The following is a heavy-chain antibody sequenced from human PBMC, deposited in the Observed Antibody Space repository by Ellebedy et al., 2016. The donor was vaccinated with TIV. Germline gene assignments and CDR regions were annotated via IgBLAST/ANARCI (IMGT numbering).Heavy chain of an antibody. CDR3: ARVSRSTVTTSDY. Sequence: PGGSLTLSCAASGFTSSTYWMSWVRQDPGKGLEWVANIKQDGSEKYYVDSVKGRFTISRDNAKNSLYLQMNSLRAEDTAVYYCARVSRSTVTTSDYWGQGTLVTVSS. V-gene: IGHV3-7*01. J-gene: IGHJ4*02. D-gene: IGHD4-17*01. CDR1: GFTSSTYW. CDR2: IKQDGSEK.